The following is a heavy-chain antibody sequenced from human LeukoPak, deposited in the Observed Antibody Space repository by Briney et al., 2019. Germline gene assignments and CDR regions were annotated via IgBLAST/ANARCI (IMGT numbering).Heavy chain of an antibody. D-gene: IGHD3-10*01. V-gene: IGHV1-46*01. Sequence: ASVKVSCKASGYTFTSYYMHWVRQAPGQGLEWMGIINPSGGSTSYAQKFQGRVTMTRDMSTSTVYMELSSLRSEDTAVYYCTKEGLGSGSSWSAWFDPWGQGTLVTVSS. CDR1: GYTFTSYY. CDR3: TKEGLGSGSSWSAWFDP. J-gene: IGHJ5*02. CDR2: INPSGGST.